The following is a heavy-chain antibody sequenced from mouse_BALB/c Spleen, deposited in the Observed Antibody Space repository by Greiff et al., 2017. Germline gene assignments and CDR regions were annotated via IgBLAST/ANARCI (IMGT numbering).Heavy chain of an antibody. CDR3: ARSGDYGSRNYFDY. Sequence: EVKLVESGGGLVQPGGSRKLSCAASGFTFSSFGMHWVRQAPEKGLEWVAYISSGSSTIYYADTVKGRFTISRDNPKNTLFLQMTSLRSEDTAMYYCARSGDYGSRNYFDYWGQGTTLTVSS. CDR2: ISSGSSTI. V-gene: IGHV5-17*02. CDR1: GFTFSSFG. D-gene: IGHD1-1*01. J-gene: IGHJ2*01.